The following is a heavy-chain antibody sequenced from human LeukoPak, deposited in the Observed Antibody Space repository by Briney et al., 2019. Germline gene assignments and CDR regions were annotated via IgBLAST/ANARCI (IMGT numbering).Heavy chain of an antibody. CDR1: GGSISSYY. D-gene: IGHD3-3*01. CDR2: IYYSGST. V-gene: IGHV4-59*01. J-gene: IGHJ4*02. CDR3: AGKEVPCYDFWSGYYRY. Sequence: SETLSLTCTVSGGSISSYYWSWIRQPPGKGLEWIGYIYYSGSTNYNPSLKSRVTISVDTSKNQFSLKLSSVTAADTAVYYCAGKEVPCYDFWSGYYRYWGQGTLVTVSS.